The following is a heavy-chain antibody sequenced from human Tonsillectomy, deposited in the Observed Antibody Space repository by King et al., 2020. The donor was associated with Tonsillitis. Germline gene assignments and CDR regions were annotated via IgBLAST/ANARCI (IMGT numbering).Heavy chain of an antibody. V-gene: IGHV5-51*01. J-gene: IGHJ4*02. CDR2: NYPVDSDT. CDR3: ARANILVGPFDF. CDR1: GYSFTSYW. D-gene: IGHD1-26*01. Sequence: QLVQSGEEVKKPGESLKISCKGSGYSFTSYWIGWVRQMPGKGLEWMGMNYPVDSDTRYSPSFQGQVTISSDKSFSTAYLQWSSLKASDSAMYYCARANILVGPFDFWGQGTLVTVSS.